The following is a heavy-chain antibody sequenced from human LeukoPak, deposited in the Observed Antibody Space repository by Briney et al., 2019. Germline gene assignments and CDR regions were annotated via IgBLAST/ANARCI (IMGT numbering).Heavy chain of an antibody. J-gene: IGHJ4*02. CDR3: ARDLSSGLVGYYFDY. V-gene: IGHV4-59*01. D-gene: IGHD6-19*01. CDR1: GDSISSYY. CDR2: IYYSGST. Sequence: SETLSLTCTVSGDSISSYYWSWIRQPPGKGLEWIGYIYYSGSTSYNPSLESRVTISVDTSTNQFSLRLSSVTAADTAVYYCARDLSSGLVGYYFDYWGQGTPVTVSS.